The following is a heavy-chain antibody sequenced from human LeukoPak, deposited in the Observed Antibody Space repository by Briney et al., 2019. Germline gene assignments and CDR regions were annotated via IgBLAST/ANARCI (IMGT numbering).Heavy chain of an antibody. J-gene: IGHJ4*02. D-gene: IGHD5-18*01. CDR3: ARDGTPVMVDFDY. CDR2: INPNSGGT. V-gene: IGHV1-2*02. CDR1: GYTFTDYY. Sequence: ASVKVSCKASGYTFTDYYLYWVRQAPGQGLEWMGWINPNSGGTNYAQRFQGRVTMTRDTSISTAYMELSRLRSDDTAVYYCARDGTPVMVDFDYWGQGTLVTVSS.